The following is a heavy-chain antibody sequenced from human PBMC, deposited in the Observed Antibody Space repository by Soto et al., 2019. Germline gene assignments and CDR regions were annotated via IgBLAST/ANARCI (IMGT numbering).Heavy chain of an antibody. CDR3: ARGGSSWYRGFDY. CDR2: ISPHNGNT. Sequence: ASVKVSCKASGGTFSSYTISWVRQAPGQGLEWMGWISPHNGNTKYTQKFQGRVTMTTDTSTSTAYMELRSLRSDDTAVYYCARGGSSWYRGFDYWGQGTLVTVSS. V-gene: IGHV1-18*01. J-gene: IGHJ4*02. D-gene: IGHD6-13*01. CDR1: GGTFSSYT.